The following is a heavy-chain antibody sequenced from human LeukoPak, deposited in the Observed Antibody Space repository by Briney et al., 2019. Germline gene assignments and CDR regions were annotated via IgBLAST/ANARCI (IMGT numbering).Heavy chain of an antibody. D-gene: IGHD3-10*01. CDR3: AKSDYYASGLDY. Sequence: PSQTLSLTCTVSGGSISSGDYYWSWIRQPPGKGLEWIGHIYYSGSTNYNPSLKSRVTISVDTSKKQFSLKLSSVTAADTAVYYCAKSDYYASGLDYWGQGTLVTVSS. J-gene: IGHJ4*02. CDR2: IYYSGST. V-gene: IGHV4-30-4*01. CDR1: GGSISSGDYY.